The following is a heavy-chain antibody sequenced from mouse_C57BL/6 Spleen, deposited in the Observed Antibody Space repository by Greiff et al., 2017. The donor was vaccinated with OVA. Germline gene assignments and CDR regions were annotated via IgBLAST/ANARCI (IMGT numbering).Heavy chain of an antibody. Sequence: QVQLQQSGTELVKPGASVKLSCKASGYTFTSYWMHWVKQRPGQGLEWIGNINPSNGGTNYNEKFKSKATLTVDKSSSTAYMQLSSLTSEDSAVYYCARTDYYGYLSDYWGQGTTLTVSS. CDR2: INPSNGGT. CDR3: ARTDYYGYLSDY. J-gene: IGHJ2*01. CDR1: GYTFTSYW. V-gene: IGHV1-53*01. D-gene: IGHD2-2*01.